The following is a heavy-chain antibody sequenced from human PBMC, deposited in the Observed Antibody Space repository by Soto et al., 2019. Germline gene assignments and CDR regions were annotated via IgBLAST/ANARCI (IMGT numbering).Heavy chain of an antibody. V-gene: IGHV3-30-3*01. CDR2: ISYDGNYK. CDR1: EFSFSNYA. CDR3: ARGRVMGGIDLNLYVMDV. J-gene: IGHJ6*02. Sequence: LRLSCAASEFSFSNYAIHWVRQAPGKGLEWVSSISYDGNYKYYADSVKGRFTISRDNSKNTLYLQMNSLRTEDTAVYYCARGRVMGGIDLNLYVMDVWGQGTTVTVSS. D-gene: IGHD5-12*01.